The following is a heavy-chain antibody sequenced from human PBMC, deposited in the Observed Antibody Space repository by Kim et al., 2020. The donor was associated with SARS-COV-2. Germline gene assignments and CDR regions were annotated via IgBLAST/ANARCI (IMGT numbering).Heavy chain of an antibody. CDR3: ATRARGDYYFDY. J-gene: IGHJ4*02. D-gene: IGHD2-21*02. CDR1: GYTFSSYW. V-gene: IGHV5-51*01. CDR2: IFPGDSDT. Sequence: GESLKISCKTSGYTFSSYWIAWVRQMPGKGLEWMGIIFPGDSDTRYSPSFQGQVTISVDKSITTAYLQWSSLKASDSAMYYCATRARGDYYFDYWGQGTLVTVSS.